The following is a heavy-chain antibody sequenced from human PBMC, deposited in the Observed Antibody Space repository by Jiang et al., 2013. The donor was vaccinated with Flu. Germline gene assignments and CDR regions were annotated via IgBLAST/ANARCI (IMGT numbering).Heavy chain of an antibody. V-gene: IGHV4-39*01. CDR1: GGSISSSSYY. CDR3: SRGRDAYKGGNY. D-gene: IGHD5-24*01. Sequence: LLKPSETLSLTCTVSGGSISSSSYYWGWIRQPPGKGLEWIGSIYYSGSTYYNPSLKSRVTISVDTSKNQFSLKLSSVTAADTAVYYCSRGRDAYKGGNYWGQGTLVT. J-gene: IGHJ4*02. CDR2: IYYSGST.